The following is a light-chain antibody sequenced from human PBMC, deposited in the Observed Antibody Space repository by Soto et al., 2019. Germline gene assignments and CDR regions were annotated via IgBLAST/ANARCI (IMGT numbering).Light chain of an antibody. J-gene: IGKJ5*01. Sequence: EIVMTQSPATLSVSPGERATLSCRASQSVSSKLAWFQQKPGQAPSLLIYGVSTRATGVPVRFSGSGSGTEFTLTINSLQSEDFAVYYCQHYGSSSSITFGQGTRLEIK. CDR2: GVS. V-gene: IGKV3-15*01. CDR1: QSVSSK. CDR3: QHYGSSSSIT.